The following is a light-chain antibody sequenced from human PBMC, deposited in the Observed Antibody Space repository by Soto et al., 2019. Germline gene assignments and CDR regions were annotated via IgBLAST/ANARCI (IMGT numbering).Light chain of an antibody. Sequence: ILLTQSPDTGSWSPGEIGRASCMASQSVTNYIAWYQQRPGQAPRLLIYDASNRATGVPARFSGSRSGTDFTLTISDLEPPDFGLYYCQQRINWPPGFGQGTKVDIK. CDR3: QQRINWPPG. V-gene: IGKV3-11*01. J-gene: IGKJ1*01. CDR2: DAS. CDR1: QSVTNY.